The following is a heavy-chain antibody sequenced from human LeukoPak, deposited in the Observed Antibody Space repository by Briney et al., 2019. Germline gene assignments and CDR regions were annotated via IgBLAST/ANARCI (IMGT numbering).Heavy chain of an antibody. CDR1: GGSISSGGYY. V-gene: IGHV4-31*03. CDR2: IYYSGST. CDR3: ASGVTYYDILTGNSATNYYFDY. D-gene: IGHD3-9*01. J-gene: IGHJ4*02. Sequence: SETLSLTCTVSGGSISSGGYYWSWIRQHPGKGLEWIGYIYYSGSTYYNPSLKSRVTISVDTSKNQFSLKLSSVTAADTAVYYCASGVTYYDILTGNSATNYYFDYWGQGTLVTVSS.